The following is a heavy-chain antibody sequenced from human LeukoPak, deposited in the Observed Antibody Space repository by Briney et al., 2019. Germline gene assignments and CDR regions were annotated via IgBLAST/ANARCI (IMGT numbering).Heavy chain of an antibody. Sequence: LSCXXXXXXFSXYAMXWVRQAPGKGLEWVAVISYDGSNKYYADSVKGRFTISRDNSKNTLYLQMNSLRAEDTAVYYCARDPNGYSRTFDPWGQGTLVTVSS. D-gene: IGHD6-13*01. CDR3: ARDPNGYSRTFDP. CDR1: XXXFSXYA. CDR2: ISYDGSNK. V-gene: IGHV3-30*04. J-gene: IGHJ5*02.